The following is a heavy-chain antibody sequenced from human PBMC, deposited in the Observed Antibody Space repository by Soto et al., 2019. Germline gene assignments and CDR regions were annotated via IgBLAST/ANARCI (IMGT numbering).Heavy chain of an antibody. CDR3: VRMATSGTLNWFDP. J-gene: IGHJ5*02. V-gene: IGHV1-8*01. CDR2: MNPNSGNG. CDR1: GYAFSNND. Sequence: QVQLVQSGAEVKEPGASVKVSCQASGYAFSNNDISWVRQATGQGLEWMGWMNPNSGNGGYAQKFQGRVTMTRDTSTSTAYMELSSLASDDTATYYCVRMATSGTLNWFDPWGQGTLVTVSS.